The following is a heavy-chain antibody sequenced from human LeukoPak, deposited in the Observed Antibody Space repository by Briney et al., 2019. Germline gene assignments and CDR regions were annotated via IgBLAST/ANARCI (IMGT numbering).Heavy chain of an antibody. D-gene: IGHD1-26*01. CDR1: GFTLSRHG. Sequence: GGSLRLSCAASGFTLSRHGMHWVRQAPGRGLEWLAVVSDNGGLKYYSDSVKGRFTISRDNSKSTLNLQMNSLRAEDTAVYYCARVLQWELGYWGQGTLVTVSS. CDR2: VSDNGGLK. J-gene: IGHJ4*02. V-gene: IGHV3-30*03. CDR3: ARVLQWELGY.